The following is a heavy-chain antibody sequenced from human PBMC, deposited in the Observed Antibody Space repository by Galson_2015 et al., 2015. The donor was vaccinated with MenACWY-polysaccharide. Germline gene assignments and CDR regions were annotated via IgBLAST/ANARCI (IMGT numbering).Heavy chain of an antibody. CDR3: ARGHLGLGL. V-gene: IGHV3-7*01. CDR2: IKKDGSEK. D-gene: IGHD7-27*01. J-gene: IGHJ6*02. Sequence: SLRLSCAASGLTFSNWWMTWVRQAPGKGLEWVASIKKDGSEKYYVDSVKGRFTISRDNAKDSLYLQMNSLRADDPAVYFCARGHLGLGLWGQGTTVTVSS. CDR1: GLTFSNWW.